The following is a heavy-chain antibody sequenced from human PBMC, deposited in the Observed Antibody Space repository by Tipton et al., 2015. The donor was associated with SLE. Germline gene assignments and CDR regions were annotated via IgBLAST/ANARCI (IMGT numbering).Heavy chain of an antibody. Sequence: SLRLSCAASGFTFSYYEMNWVRQGPGKGLEWVSYISSGGTFIYYADSVKGRFTISRDNATNSLYLQMNSLRAEDTAVYYCARDLWYSSSLGYYYGMDVWGQGTTVTVSS. J-gene: IGHJ6*02. CDR3: ARDLWYSSSLGYYYGMDV. CDR2: ISSGGTFI. V-gene: IGHV3-48*03. CDR1: GFTFSYYE. D-gene: IGHD6-13*01.